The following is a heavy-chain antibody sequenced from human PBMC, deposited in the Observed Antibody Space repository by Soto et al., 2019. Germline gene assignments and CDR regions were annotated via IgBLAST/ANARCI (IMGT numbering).Heavy chain of an antibody. CDR3: ARDAPRWERRYGMDV. D-gene: IGHD1-26*01. Sequence: QVQLVESGGGVVQPGRSLRLSCAASGFTFSSYGMHWVRQAPGKGLEWVAVIWYDGSNKYYADSVKGRFTISRDNSXNTLYLQMKSLRAEDTAVYYCARDAPRWERRYGMDVWGQGTKVTVSS. J-gene: IGHJ6*02. CDR2: IWYDGSNK. V-gene: IGHV3-33*01. CDR1: GFTFSSYG.